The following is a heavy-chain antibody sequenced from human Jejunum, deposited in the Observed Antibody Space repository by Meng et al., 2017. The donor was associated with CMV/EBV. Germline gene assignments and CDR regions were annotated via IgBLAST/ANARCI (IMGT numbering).Heavy chain of an antibody. Sequence: LSWAASGFTFSSFTMHWVRQAPGKGLEFVSGITGHGDSTYYANSVEGRFTISRDNSKNTLYLQMGSLRPEDMAVYYCARVEYSGSYYYWGQGTLVTVSS. J-gene: IGHJ4*02. CDR3: ARVEYSGSYYY. CDR2: ITGHGDST. D-gene: IGHD3-10*01. V-gene: IGHV3-64*01. CDR1: GFTFSSFT.